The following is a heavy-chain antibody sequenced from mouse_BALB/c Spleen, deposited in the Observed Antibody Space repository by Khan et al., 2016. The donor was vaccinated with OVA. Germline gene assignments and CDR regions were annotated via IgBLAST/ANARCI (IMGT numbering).Heavy chain of an antibody. D-gene: IGHD1-1*01. CDR2: VSTGGGYT. V-gene: IGHV5-6*01. CDR1: GFPFSTYG. J-gene: IGHJ3*01. Sequence: EVELVESGGDLVKPGGSLKLSCAASGFPFSTYGMSWVRQTPDKRLEWVATVSTGGGYTYYPESVKGRFTRSRVNAQNTQNLQNSSLKVEDTAMLYCARLAYYYDSEGFAYWGQGTLVTVSA. CDR3: ARLAYYYDSEGFAY.